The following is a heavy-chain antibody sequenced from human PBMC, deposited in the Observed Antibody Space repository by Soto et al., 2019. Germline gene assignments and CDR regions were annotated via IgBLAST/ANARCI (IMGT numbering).Heavy chain of an antibody. V-gene: IGHV4-39*01. J-gene: IGHJ6*02. D-gene: IGHD3-10*01. CDR1: GGSISSSSYY. CDR3: ARHRGSGSWYRLYYYYYGMDV. CDR2: IYYSGST. Sequence: NPSETLSLTCTVSGGSISSSSYYWGWIRQPPGKGLEWIGSIYYSGSTYYNPSLKSRVTISVDTSKNQFSLKLSSVTAADTAVYYCARHRGSGSWYRLYYYYYGMDVWGQGTTVTVSS.